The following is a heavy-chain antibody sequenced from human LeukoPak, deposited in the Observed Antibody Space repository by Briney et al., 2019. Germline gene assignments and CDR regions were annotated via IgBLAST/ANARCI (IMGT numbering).Heavy chain of an antibody. D-gene: IGHD3-3*01. CDR3: AKSRAIFGVALYMDV. V-gene: IGHV3-53*05. CDR1: GFTVSSNY. J-gene: IGHJ6*03. CDR2: IYSGGST. Sequence: GGSLRLSCAASGFTVSSNYMSWVRQAPGKRLEWVSVIYSGGSTYYADSVKGRFTISRDNSKNTLYLQMNSLRAEDTAVYYCAKSRAIFGVALYMDVWGKGTTVTVSS.